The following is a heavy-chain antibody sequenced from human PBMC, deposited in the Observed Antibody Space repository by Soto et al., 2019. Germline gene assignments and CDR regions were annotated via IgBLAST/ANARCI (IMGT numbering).Heavy chain of an antibody. D-gene: IGHD1-7*01. CDR2: IFHTGGT. V-gene: IGHV4-39*01. CDR3: AGELHGSPEY. CDR1: DCSISSSNFH. J-gene: IGHJ4*01. Sequence: QVQLQESGPGLVEPSETLSLTCTVTDCSISSSNFHWAWVRQPPGGGLEWIGRIFHTGGTYSRPSLKGRVTMSVDTSTNQFSLKVHSVTTSDTAIYFCAGELHGSPEYWGHGTLVTVSS.